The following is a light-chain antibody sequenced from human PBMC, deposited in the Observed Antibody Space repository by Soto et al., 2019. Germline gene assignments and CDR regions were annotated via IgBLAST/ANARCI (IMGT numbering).Light chain of an antibody. CDR3: LSFDSSLSVV. J-gene: IGLJ2*01. V-gene: IGLV1-40*01. CDR2: GNT. Sequence: QSVLTQPPSVSGAPGQRVTISCTGSSSNIGAGYDVHWYQQLPGRAPKLLIYGNTNRPSGVPDRFSGSKSGTSAFLAITGLQAEDEADYYCLSFDSSLSVVFGGGTKVTV. CDR1: SSNIGAGYD.